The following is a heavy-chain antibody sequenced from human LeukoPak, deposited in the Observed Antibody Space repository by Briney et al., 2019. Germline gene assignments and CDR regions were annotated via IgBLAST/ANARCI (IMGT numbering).Heavy chain of an antibody. J-gene: IGHJ3*02. Sequence: GESMKISCKGSGYSFTSYWIGWVRQMPGKGLEWMGILYPGDSDTRYSPSFQGQVTISADKSISTAYLQWSSLKASDTFFYKRKTAYDILTGYYMEVAFDIWGQGTMVTVSS. CDR3: KTAYDILTGYYMEVAFDI. CDR2: LYPGDSDT. CDR1: GYSFTSYW. V-gene: IGHV5-51*01. D-gene: IGHD3-9*01.